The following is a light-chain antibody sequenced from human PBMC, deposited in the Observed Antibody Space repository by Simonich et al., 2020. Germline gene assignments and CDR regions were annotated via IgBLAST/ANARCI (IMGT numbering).Light chain of an antibody. CDR1: QSVSSN. CDR2: DAS. J-gene: IGKJ2*01. CDR3: QQYGSSPYT. V-gene: IGKV3-20*01. Sequence: EIVMTQSPATLSVSPGERATLSCRASQSVSSNLAWYQQKPGPAPRLLIYDASSRATGIPDRFSGSGSGTDFTLTISRLEPEDFAVYYCQQYGSSPYTFGQGTKLEIK.